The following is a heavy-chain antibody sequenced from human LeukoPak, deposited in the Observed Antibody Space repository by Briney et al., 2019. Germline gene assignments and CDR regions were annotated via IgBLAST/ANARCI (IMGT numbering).Heavy chain of an antibody. J-gene: IGHJ5*02. CDR3: ARDPFGDFHFDP. CDR1: GASISSYH. D-gene: IGHD3-16*01. CDR2: IYISGGT. V-gene: IGHV4-4*07. Sequence: SETLSLTCTVSGASISSYHWSWIRQPAGKGLEWIGRIYISGGTNYNPSLKSRVTLSLDTSKNQFSLNLSSVTAADTAVYYCARDPFGDFHFDPWGQGTLVTVSS.